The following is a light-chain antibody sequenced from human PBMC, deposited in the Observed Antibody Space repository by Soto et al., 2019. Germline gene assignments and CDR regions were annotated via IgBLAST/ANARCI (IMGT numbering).Light chain of an antibody. V-gene: IGKV1-5*03. CDR3: LQYNSHPYT. Sequence: DIQVTQSPSTLSAYVGDRVIITCRASQNVNIWLAWYQQRPREAPKLLIYKTSSLESGVPSRFSGSGSGTEFTLTISSLEPDDFGTYFCLQYNSHPYTFCQGTKLEIK. J-gene: IGKJ2*01. CDR2: KTS. CDR1: QNVNIW.